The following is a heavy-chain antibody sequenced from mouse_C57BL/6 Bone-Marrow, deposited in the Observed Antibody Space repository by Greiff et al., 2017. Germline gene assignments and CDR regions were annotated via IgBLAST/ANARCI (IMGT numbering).Heavy chain of an antibody. Sequence: VQLQQSGAELVKPGASVKLSCKASGYTFTEYTIHWVKQRSGQGLEWIGWFYPGSGSIKYNENFKDKATLTADKSSSTVYMELSRLTSEYSAVYFCARHEGGYYGNYGTLNDVWGTGTTVTVSS. CDR2: FYPGSGSI. V-gene: IGHV1-62-2*01. D-gene: IGHD2-1*01. CDR3: ARHEGGYYGNYGTLNDV. J-gene: IGHJ1*03. CDR1: GYTFTEYT.